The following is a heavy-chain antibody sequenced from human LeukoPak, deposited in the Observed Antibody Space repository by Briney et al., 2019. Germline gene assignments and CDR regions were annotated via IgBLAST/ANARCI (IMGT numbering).Heavy chain of an antibody. CDR1: GFTFSRYS. V-gene: IGHV3-21*01. D-gene: IGHD3-3*01. CDR2: ISTSSNYI. CDR3: ARGSRFGVVERDAFDI. J-gene: IGHJ3*02. Sequence: GGSLRLSCAASGFTFSRYSMNWVRRAPGKGLEWVSSISTSSNYIHYTDSVKGRFTISRDNAKNPLYLQMNSLRAEDTAVYYCARGSRFGVVERDAFDIWGQGTMVTVSS.